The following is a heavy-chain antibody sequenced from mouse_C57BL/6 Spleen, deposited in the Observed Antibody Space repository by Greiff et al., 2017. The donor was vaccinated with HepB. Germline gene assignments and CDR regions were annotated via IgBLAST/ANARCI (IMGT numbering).Heavy chain of an antibody. D-gene: IGHD1-1*01. J-gene: IGHJ1*03. CDR3: ARSPHYYGSSEGYFDV. CDR2: IYPSDSET. V-gene: IGHV1-61*01. CDR1: GYTFTSYW. Sequence: QVQLQQPGAELVRPGSSVKLSCKASGYTFTSYWMDWVKQRPGQGLEWIGNIYPSDSETHYNQKFKDKATLTVDKSSSTAYMQLSSLTSEDSAVYYCARSPHYYGSSEGYFDVWGTGTTVTVSS.